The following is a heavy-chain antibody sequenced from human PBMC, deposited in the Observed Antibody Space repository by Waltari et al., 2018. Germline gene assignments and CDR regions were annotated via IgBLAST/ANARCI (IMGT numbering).Heavy chain of an antibody. CDR2: INHSGST. V-gene: IGHV4-34*01. J-gene: IGHJ4*02. Sequence: QVQLQQWGAGLLKPSETLSLICAVYGGSFSGYYWSWIRQPPGKGLEWIGEINHSGSTNYNPSLKSRVTISVDTSKNQFSLKLSSVTAADTAVYYCARGGDSSSRDFDYWGQGTLVTVSS. D-gene: IGHD6-6*01. CDR3: ARGGDSSSRDFDY. CDR1: GGSFSGYY.